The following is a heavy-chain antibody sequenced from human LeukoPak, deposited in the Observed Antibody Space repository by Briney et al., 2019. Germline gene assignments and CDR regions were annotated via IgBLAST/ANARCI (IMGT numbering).Heavy chain of an antibody. CDR2: ISGSGGST. CDR1: GFTFSDYY. CDR3: AKDRHCSGGSCMDAFDI. Sequence: GGSLRLSCAASGFTFSDYYMSWVRQAPGKGLEWVSGISGSGGSTYYADSVKGRFTISRDNSKNTLYLQIHSLRAEDTAVYYCAKDRHCSGGSCMDAFDIWGQGTMVTVSS. V-gene: IGHV3-23*01. D-gene: IGHD2-15*01. J-gene: IGHJ3*02.